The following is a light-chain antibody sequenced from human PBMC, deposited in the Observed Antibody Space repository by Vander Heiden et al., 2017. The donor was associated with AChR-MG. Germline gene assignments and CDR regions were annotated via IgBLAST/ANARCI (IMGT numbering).Light chain of an antibody. Sequence: QSALTPPASVSGSARQSITISCTGSGSDVGGHESVSWYQQRPGKAPQRRMYDVTQRPSGVSNRFSGSKSGDTASRTISGLRAEDEAADYCSSSTTFNTGVFGGGTKVTVL. J-gene: IGLJ3*02. CDR1: GSDVGGHES. CDR2: DVT. V-gene: IGLV2-14*01. CDR3: SSSTTFNTGV.